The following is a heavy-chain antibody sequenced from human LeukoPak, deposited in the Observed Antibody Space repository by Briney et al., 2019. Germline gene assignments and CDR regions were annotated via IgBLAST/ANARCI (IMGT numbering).Heavy chain of an antibody. V-gene: IGHV3-74*01. CDR3: ARARGSSYGLFDY. Sequence: GGSLRLSCAASGITFSSHWMHWVRQAPGKGLVWVSRINGEGLSTSYADSVQGRFTISRDNAKNTLYLQMNSLRAEDTAVYYCARARGSSYGLFDYWGQGTLVTVSS. J-gene: IGHJ4*02. D-gene: IGHD5-18*01. CDR1: GITFSSHW. CDR2: INGEGLST.